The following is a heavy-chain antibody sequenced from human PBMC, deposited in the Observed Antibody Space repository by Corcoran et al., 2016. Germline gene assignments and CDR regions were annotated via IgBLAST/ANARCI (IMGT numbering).Heavy chain of an antibody. CDR1: GYTFTSYY. D-gene: IGHD3-16*02. J-gene: IGHJ4*02. Sequence: QVQLVQSGAEVKKPGASVKVSCKASGYTFTSYYMHWVRQAPGQGLEWMGIINPSGGSTSYAQKFQGRVTMTRDTSTSTVYMELSSLRSEDKAVYYCATLLRLGELSSNKKYYFDYWGQGTLVTVSS. CDR2: INPSGGST. CDR3: ATLLRLGELSSNKKYYFDY. V-gene: IGHV1-46*01.